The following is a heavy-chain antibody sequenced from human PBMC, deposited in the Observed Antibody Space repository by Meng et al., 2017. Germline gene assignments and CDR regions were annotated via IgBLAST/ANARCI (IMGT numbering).Heavy chain of an antibody. Sequence: VQLVGGGAGVERPGPSVKVSCKASGGTFSSNAISWVRQAPGKGLEWMGGIIPIFGKANYAQKFQGRVTITADESTSTAYMELSSLRSEDTAVYYCARVLRDGYNLGYWGQGTLVTVSS. V-gene: IGHV1-69*01. J-gene: IGHJ4*02. CDR2: IIPIFGKA. D-gene: IGHD5-24*01. CDR3: ARVLRDGYNLGY. CDR1: GGTFSSNA.